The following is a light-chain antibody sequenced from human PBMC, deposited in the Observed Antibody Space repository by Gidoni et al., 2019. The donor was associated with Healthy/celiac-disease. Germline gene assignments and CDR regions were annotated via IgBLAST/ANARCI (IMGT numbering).Light chain of an antibody. CDR3: QVWDSSSDHVV. CDR2: DDS. V-gene: IGLV3-21*02. J-gene: IGLJ2*01. CDR1: NIGSKS. Sequence: SYVLTQPPSVSVAPGQTARITCGGHNIGSKSVPWYQQKPCQGPVLVVYDDSDRPSGIPGRFSGSNSGNTATLTISRVEAGDEADYYCQVWDSSSDHVVFGGGTKLTVL.